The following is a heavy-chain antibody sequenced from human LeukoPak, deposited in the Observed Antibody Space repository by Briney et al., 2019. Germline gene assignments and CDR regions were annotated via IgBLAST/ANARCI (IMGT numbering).Heavy chain of an antibody. J-gene: IGHJ4*02. CDR3: ARSPPLITGFPEYYFDY. V-gene: IGHV3-7*01. CDR1: GFTFSSYW. Sequence: SGGSLRLSCAASGFTFSSYWMSWVRQAPGKGLEWVANIKQDGSEKYYVDSVKGRFTISRDNAKNSLYLQMNSLRAEDTAVYYCARSPPLITGFPEYYFDYWGQGTLVTVSS. CDR2: IKQDGSEK. D-gene: IGHD3-16*01.